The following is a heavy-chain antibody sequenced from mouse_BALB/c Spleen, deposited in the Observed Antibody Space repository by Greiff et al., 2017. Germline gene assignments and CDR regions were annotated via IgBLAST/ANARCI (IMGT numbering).Heavy chain of an antibody. J-gene: IGHJ4*01. CDR3: ARDYGYDVGYYAMDY. V-gene: IGHV5-6-3*01. CDR1: GFTFSSYG. Sequence: EVKLMESGGGLVQPGGSLKLSCAASGFTFSSYGMSWVRQTPDKRLELVATINSNGGSTYYPDSVKGRFTISRDNAKNTLYLQMSSLKSEDTAMYYCARDYGYDVGYYAMDYWGQGTSVTVSS. D-gene: IGHD2-2*01. CDR2: INSNGGST.